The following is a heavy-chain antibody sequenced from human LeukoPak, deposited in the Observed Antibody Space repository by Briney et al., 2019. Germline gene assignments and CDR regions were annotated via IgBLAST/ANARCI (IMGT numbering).Heavy chain of an antibody. Sequence: GGSLRLSCAASGFTFSSYGMSWVRQAPGKGLEWVAVISYDGSNKYYADSVKGRFTISRDNSKNTLYLQMNSLRAEDTAVYYCARENRDGDYVYFDYWGQGTLVTVSS. CDR3: ARENRDGDYVYFDY. CDR2: ISYDGSNK. CDR1: GFTFSSYG. V-gene: IGHV3-30*03. D-gene: IGHD4-17*01. J-gene: IGHJ4*02.